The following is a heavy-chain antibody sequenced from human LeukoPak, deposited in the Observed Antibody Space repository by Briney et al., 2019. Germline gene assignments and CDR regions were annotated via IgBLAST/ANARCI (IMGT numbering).Heavy chain of an antibody. V-gene: IGHV3-30*04. CDR3: ARALDV. CDR2: ISYDGSYT. CDR1: GLSFDTYA. Sequence: GGSLRLSCVDSGLSFDTYAMHWVRQAPGKGLEWVAAISYDGSYTYYRDSVRGRFTISRDNSKNTMYLQMNSLRAEDTAMYYCARALDVWGKGTTVTVSS. J-gene: IGHJ6*04.